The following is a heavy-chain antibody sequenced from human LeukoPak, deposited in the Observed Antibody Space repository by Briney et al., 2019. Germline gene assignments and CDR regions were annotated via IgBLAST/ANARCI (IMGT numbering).Heavy chain of an antibody. CDR1: GGSISSGSYY. V-gene: IGHV4-61*02. J-gene: IGHJ4*02. D-gene: IGHD2-2*01. Sequence: SETLSLTCTVSGGSISSGSYYWSWIRQPAGKGLEWIGRIYTSGSTNYNPSLKSRVTISVATSKNQFSLKPSSVTAADTAVYYCARARYCSSTSCIFDYWGQGTLVTVSS. CDR2: IYTSGST. CDR3: ARARYCSSTSCIFDY.